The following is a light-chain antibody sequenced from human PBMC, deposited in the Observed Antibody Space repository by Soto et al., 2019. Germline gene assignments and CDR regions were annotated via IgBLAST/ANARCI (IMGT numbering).Light chain of an antibody. V-gene: IGLV2-8*01. CDR1: SSDVGGYNY. J-gene: IGLJ2*01. Sequence: QSVLTQPPSAYGSPEHSVTISCSGTSSDVGGYNYVSWYQQHPGKAPKLMIYEVSKRPSGVPDRFSGSKSGNTASLTVSGLHAEDEADYYCSSYAGSNNLGVFGGGTKLTVL. CDR3: SSYAGSNNLGV. CDR2: EVS.